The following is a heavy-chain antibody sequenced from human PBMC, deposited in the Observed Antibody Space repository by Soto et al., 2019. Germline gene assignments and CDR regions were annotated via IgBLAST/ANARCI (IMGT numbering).Heavy chain of an antibody. CDR1: GGSISSSNYY. CDR3: ARQSPTIDTGDVFDI. Sequence: QLQLQESGPGRVKPSETLSLTCSVSGGSISSSNYYWGWIRQPPGKGLEWIGSIFNTGSTYYNPSLKNRVTISVDTSRNQFSVKLNSVTATDTSLYYCARQSPTIDTGDVFDIWGQGTKVTVYS. D-gene: IGHD1-1*01. CDR2: IFNTGST. V-gene: IGHV4-39*01. J-gene: IGHJ3*02.